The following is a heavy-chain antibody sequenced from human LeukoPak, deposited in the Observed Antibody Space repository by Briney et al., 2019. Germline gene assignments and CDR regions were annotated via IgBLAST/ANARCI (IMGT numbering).Heavy chain of an antibody. CDR3: ANYGAGTYRFDP. Sequence: PSETLSLTCAVSGDSISSGGYSWSWIRQPPGKGLEWIGYIYHSGSTYYNPSLKSRVTISVDMSENQFSLKLSSVTAADTAVYYCANYGAGTYRFDPWGQGTLVTVSS. J-gene: IGHJ5*02. V-gene: IGHV4-30-2*05. CDR1: GDSISSGGYS. D-gene: IGHD3-10*01. CDR2: IYHSGST.